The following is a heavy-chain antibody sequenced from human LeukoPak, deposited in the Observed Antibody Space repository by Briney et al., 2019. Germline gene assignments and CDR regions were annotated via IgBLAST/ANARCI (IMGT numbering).Heavy chain of an antibody. V-gene: IGHV3-30*18. CDR3: AKGDRVKVVVPGAETY. Sequence: GGSLRLSCAASGFTFSSYGMHWVRQAPGKGLEWVAVISYDGSNKYYADSVKGRFTISRDNSENTLVLHMNSLRGEDTAVYYCAKGDRVKVVVPGAETYWGQGTLVTVSS. J-gene: IGHJ4*02. D-gene: IGHD2-2*01. CDR2: ISYDGSNK. CDR1: GFTFSSYG.